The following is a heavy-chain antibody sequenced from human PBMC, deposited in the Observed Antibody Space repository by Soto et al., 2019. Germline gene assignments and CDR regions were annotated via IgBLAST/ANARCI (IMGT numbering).Heavy chain of an antibody. CDR1: GYTFTAYF. Sequence: QVQLEQSGAEVKKPGASVKVSCKASGYTFTAYFLHWVRQVPGQGFEWMAWINPRSDVTNYAQKFQGRVTVTRDTAISTVYMELNNMTFNDTAVYYCVRGSAGGAAYWGQGTRVVVSS. V-gene: IGHV1-2*02. D-gene: IGHD6-13*01. CDR3: VRGSAGGAAY. CDR2: INPRSDVT. J-gene: IGHJ4*02.